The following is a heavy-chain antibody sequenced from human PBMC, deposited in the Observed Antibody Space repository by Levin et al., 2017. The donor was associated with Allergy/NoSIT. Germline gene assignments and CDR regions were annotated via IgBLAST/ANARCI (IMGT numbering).Heavy chain of an antibody. CDR2: ISGSGGST. D-gene: IGHD3-22*01. Sequence: PGGSLRLSCAASGFTFSSYAMSWVRQAPGKGLEWVSAISGSGGSTYYADSVKGRFTISRDNSKNTLYLQMNSLRAEDTAVYYCAKDVVVVVVGDMVGIDYWGQGTLVTVSS. CDR3: AKDVVVVVVGDMVGIDY. CDR1: GFTFSSYA. V-gene: IGHV3-23*01. J-gene: IGHJ4*02.